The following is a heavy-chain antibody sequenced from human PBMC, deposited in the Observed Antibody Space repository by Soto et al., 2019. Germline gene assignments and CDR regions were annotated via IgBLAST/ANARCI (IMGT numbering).Heavy chain of an antibody. J-gene: IGHJ4*02. D-gene: IGHD6-13*01. Sequence: QVQLVQSATEVKKPGASVKVSCKGSGYTFSSYALHWVRQAPGQRLEWMGWNNAGNGDTRYSQKFQDRVTITRDTSATTVYMEVSSLRSEDTAVYYCGRGDGSDSWIMDHWGQGTLVTVSS. CDR3: GRGDGSDSWIMDH. V-gene: IGHV1-3*01. CDR1: GYTFSSYA. CDR2: NNAGNGDT.